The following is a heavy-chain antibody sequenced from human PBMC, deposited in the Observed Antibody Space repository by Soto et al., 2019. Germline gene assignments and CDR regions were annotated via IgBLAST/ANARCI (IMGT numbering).Heavy chain of an antibody. Sequence: GGSLRLSCAASGFTFSSYAMSWVRQAPGKGLACVSAISCSGGSTYYEHSVKGRMTISRDNSKNTLYLQMNSLRAEDTAVHYCAKEGSSWYYYCGMAVWGQGTTVTVSS. V-gene: IGHV3-23*01. CDR3: AKEGSSWYYYCGMAV. D-gene: IGHD6-13*01. CDR2: ISCSGGST. J-gene: IGHJ6*02. CDR1: GFTFSSYA.